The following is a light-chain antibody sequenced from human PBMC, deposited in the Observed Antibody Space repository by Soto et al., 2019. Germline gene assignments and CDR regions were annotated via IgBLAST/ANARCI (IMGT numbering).Light chain of an antibody. CDR3: QQYSEWPPFT. CDR2: DAS. J-gene: IGKJ5*01. V-gene: IGKV3-15*01. CDR1: QSVKSH. Sequence: EIVMTQSPATLSVSPGERATLSCWASQSVKSHLAWYHQKPGQAPRLLIYDASTRVAGVPARFCGSGAWREFALTISSLQAQDFGVYYCQQYSEWPPFTFGQGTRLEIK.